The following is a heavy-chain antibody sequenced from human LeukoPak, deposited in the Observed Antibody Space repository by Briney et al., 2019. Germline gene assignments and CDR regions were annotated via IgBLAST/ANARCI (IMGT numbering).Heavy chain of an antibody. CDR3: ARGGASSEWFDP. V-gene: IGHV4-59*01. Sequence: SETLSLTCTVSGDSISGYYWSWIRQPPGKGLEWIAFIHSSGTTNYSPSLKSRVSISVDTSNNQFSLNVNSVTAADTAVYYCARGGASSEWFDPWGQGTLVTVS. D-gene: IGHD6-25*01. CDR1: GDSISGYY. CDR2: IHSSGTT. J-gene: IGHJ5*02.